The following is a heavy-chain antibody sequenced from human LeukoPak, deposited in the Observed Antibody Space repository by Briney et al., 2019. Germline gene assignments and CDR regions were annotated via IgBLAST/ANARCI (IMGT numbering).Heavy chain of an antibody. V-gene: IGHV1-8*03. Sequence: ASVKVSCKASGYTFTSYDINWVRQATGQGLEWMGWMNPNSGNTGYAQKFQGRVTITRNTSISTAYMELSSLRSEDTAVYYCARGDGSGSLAYYYYMDVWGKGTTVTVSS. CDR2: MNPNSGNT. D-gene: IGHD3-10*01. CDR3: ARGDGSGSLAYYYYMDV. J-gene: IGHJ6*03. CDR1: GYTFTSYD.